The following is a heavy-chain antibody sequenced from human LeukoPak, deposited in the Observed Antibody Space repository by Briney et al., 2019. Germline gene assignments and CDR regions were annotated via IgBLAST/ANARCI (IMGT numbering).Heavy chain of an antibody. J-gene: IGHJ4*02. CDR1: GVSFSGYY. CDR2: INHSGST. D-gene: IGHD5-24*01. CDR3: ARTRWLQSLFDS. V-gene: IGHV4-34*01. Sequence: SETLSLTCVVYGVSFSGYYWSWIRQPPGKGLEWIGEINHSGSTNYNPSLKSRVTISVDTSKSQFSLRLRSVTAADTAVYYCARTRWLQSLFDSWGQGTLVTVSS.